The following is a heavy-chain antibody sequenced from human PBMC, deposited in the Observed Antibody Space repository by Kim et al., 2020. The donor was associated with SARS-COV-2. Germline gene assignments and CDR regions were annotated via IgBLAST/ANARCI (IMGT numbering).Heavy chain of an antibody. J-gene: IGHJ6*02. CDR3: ARGLGILRFLEWSNGMDV. Sequence: SETLSLTCAVYGGSFSGYYWSWIRQPPGKGLEWIGEINHSGSTNYNPSLKSRVTISVDTSKNQFSLKLSSVTAADTAVYYCARGLGILRFLEWSNGMDVWGQGTTVTVSS. CDR1: GGSFSGYY. D-gene: IGHD3-3*01. CDR2: INHSGST. V-gene: IGHV4-34*01.